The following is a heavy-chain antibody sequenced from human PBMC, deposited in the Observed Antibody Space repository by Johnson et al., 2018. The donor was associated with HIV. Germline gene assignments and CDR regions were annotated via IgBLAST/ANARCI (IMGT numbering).Heavy chain of an antibody. J-gene: IGHJ3*02. V-gene: IGHV3-13*01. D-gene: IGHD3-22*01. CDR2: IGTAGDT. CDR1: GFTFSSYD. CDR3: AKVRYDSSGYWDREHDAFDI. Sequence: VQLVESGGGLVQPGGSLRLSCAASGFTFSSYDMHWVRQATGKGLEWVSAIGTAGDTYYPGSVKGRFTISRENAKNSLYLQMNSLRAEDTALYYCAKVRYDSSGYWDREHDAFDIWGQGTMVTVSS.